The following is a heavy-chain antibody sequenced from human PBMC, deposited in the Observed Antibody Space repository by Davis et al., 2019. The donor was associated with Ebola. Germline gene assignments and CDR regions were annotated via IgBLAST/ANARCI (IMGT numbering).Heavy chain of an antibody. V-gene: IGHV4-59*02. D-gene: IGHD3-3*01. CDR2: ISNGGRT. Sequence: SETLSLTCSVSGGSVGSDYWSWIRQSPGKGLEWIAFISNGGRTIYNPSLRGRVTISIDTSKNQFSLKLSSVTAADTAVYYCARDGEETRWSGFGVGYYYYSMDVWGQGTTVTVSS. CDR1: GGSVGSDY. J-gene: IGHJ6*02. CDR3: ARDGEETRWSGFGVGYYYYSMDV.